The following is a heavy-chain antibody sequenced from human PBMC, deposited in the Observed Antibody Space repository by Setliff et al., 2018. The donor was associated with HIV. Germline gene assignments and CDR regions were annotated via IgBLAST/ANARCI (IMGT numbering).Heavy chain of an antibody. V-gene: IGHV1-69*06. CDR1: GGTLSSYA. D-gene: IGHD3-3*01. Sequence: SVKVSCKASGGTLSSYAISWVRQAPGQGLEWVGRIIPIFGTANYAQKFQGRVTITADKSTSTAYMELSSLRSEDTAVYYCATPDYNFLRGVNVWYFDYWGQGTLVTVS. J-gene: IGHJ4*02. CDR2: IIPIFGTA. CDR3: ATPDYNFLRGVNVWYFDY.